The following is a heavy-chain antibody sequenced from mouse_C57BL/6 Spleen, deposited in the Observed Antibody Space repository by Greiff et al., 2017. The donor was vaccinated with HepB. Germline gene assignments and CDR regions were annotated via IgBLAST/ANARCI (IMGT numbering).Heavy chain of an antibody. CDR3: ARDDYQTCFFDY. CDR1: GYTFTSYW. CDR2: INPSNGGT. Sequence: QVQLQQPGTELVKPGASVKLSCKASGYTFTSYWMHWVKQRPGQGLEWIGNINPSNGGTKYTEKFKSKATMTVYKSSSTAYMQLSSLTSEDSAVYDCARDDYQTCFFDYWGQGTTLTVSS. J-gene: IGHJ2*01. V-gene: IGHV1-53*01. D-gene: IGHD2-13*01.